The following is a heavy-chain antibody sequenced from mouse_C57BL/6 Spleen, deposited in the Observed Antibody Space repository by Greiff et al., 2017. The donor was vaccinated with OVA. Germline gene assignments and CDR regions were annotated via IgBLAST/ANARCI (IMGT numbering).Heavy chain of an antibody. CDR1: GFTFSDYG. J-gene: IGHJ3*01. D-gene: IGHD3-2*02. CDR2: SSSGSSTI. V-gene: IGHV5-17*01. CDR3: ASQAWFAC. Sequence: EVQGVESGGGLVKPGGSLKLSCAASGFTFSDYGMHWVRQVPEKGLEWVAYSSSGSSTIYYADTVKGRFTISRDNAKNTLFLQMTSLRSEDTAMYYCASQAWFACWGQGTLVTVSA.